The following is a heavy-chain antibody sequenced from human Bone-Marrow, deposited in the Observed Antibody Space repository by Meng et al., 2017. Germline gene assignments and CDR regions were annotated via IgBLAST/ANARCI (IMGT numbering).Heavy chain of an antibody. J-gene: IGHJ4*02. Sequence: QVQLVQSGAEVKKPGSSVKVSCKASGGTFSSYAISWVRQAPGQGLEWMGRINPKSGDTHYAQKFQARVTMTGDTSISTAYMELCGLRSDDTAMYYCARDEDISAAGKLFGDYWGQGTLVTVSS. V-gene: IGHV1-2*06. CDR2: INPKSGDT. CDR3: ARDEDISAAGKLFGDY. D-gene: IGHD6-25*01. CDR1: GGTFSSYA.